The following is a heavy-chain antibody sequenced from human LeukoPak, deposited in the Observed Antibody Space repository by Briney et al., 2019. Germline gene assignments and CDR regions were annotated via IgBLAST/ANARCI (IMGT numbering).Heavy chain of an antibody. CDR3: ARGSPLWFRDAFDI. CDR2: ISAYNGNT. Sequence: ASVKVSCKALGYTFTDHYFHWLRQAPGQGLEWMGWISAYNGNTNYAQKLQGRVTMTTDTSTSTAYMELRSLRSDDTAVYYCARGSPLWFRDAFDIWGQGTMVTVSS. V-gene: IGHV1-18*04. D-gene: IGHD3-9*01. J-gene: IGHJ3*02. CDR1: GYTFTDHY.